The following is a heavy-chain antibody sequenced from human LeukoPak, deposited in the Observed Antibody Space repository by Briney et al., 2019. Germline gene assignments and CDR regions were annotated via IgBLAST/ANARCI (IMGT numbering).Heavy chain of an antibody. Sequence: GESLKISCQGSGYIFSTYWIGWVRQMPGRGLEWMEVIYPGDSRTRYNPSFEGQVTISADKTINTAYLQWSSLKASDTAMYYRACRKSSSPWFDPWGQGTLVTVSS. CDR1: GYIFSTYW. CDR3: ACRKSSSPWFDP. D-gene: IGHD6-13*01. CDR2: IYPGDSRT. V-gene: IGHV5-51*01. J-gene: IGHJ5*02.